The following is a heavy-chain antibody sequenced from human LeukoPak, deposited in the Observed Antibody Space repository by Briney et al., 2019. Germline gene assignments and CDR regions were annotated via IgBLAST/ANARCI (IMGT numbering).Heavy chain of an antibody. D-gene: IGHD6-13*01. J-gene: IGHJ5*02. CDR3: ARDQGAASFGGLFDP. Sequence: PGGSLRLSCAASGFSFSSFWMHWVRQAPGKGLVWVSRIDSDGTTTTYADSVKGRFTISRDNTKNTLYLQMNSLRAEDTALYYCARDQGAASFGGLFDPWGQGTLVTVSS. CDR2: IDSDGTTT. CDR1: GFSFSSFW. V-gene: IGHV3-74*01.